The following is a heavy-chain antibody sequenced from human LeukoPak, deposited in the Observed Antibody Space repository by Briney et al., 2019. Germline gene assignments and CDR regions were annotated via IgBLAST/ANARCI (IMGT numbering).Heavy chain of an antibody. J-gene: IGHJ4*02. D-gene: IGHD2-2*01. Sequence: SETLSLTCTVSGSSISSSNWWGWIRQPPGKGLEWIGYIYYSGSTYYNPSLKSRVTMSVDTSKNQISLKLSSVTAVDTVVYYCARTQAYCSSTSCYPFDYWGQGTLVTVSS. CDR1: GSSISSSNW. CDR3: ARTQAYCSSTSCYPFDY. V-gene: IGHV4-28*01. CDR2: IYYSGST.